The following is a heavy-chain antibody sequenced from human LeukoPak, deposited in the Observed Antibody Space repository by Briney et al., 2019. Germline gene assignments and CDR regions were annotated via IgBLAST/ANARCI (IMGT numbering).Heavy chain of an antibody. Sequence: PGGSLRLSCTASGLSLNNYAMSWVRQVPGKGLEWVSASSSSDDGKWYAESVRGRFTISRDTSKNTVYLQMNSLRAEDTAVYYCARDMVSMVRGVMVDWGQGTLVTVSS. D-gene: IGHD3-10*01. CDR2: SSSSDDGK. V-gene: IGHV3-23*01. CDR1: GLSLNNYA. CDR3: ARDMVSMVRGVMVD. J-gene: IGHJ4*02.